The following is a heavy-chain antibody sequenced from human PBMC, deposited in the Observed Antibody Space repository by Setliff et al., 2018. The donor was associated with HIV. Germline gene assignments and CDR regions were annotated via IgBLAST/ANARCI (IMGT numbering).Heavy chain of an antibody. Sequence: ASVKVSCKASGYTFTNYGITWLRQAPGQGPEWMGWISTYSGSTKYAENLQGRVTMTTDTSTSTAYMELRSLRSDDTAVYYCARDKEWKVPPAYWGQGTLVTVSS. CDR1: GYTFTNYG. V-gene: IGHV1-18*01. CDR3: ARDKEWKVPPAY. CDR2: ISTYSGST. D-gene: IGHD3-3*01. J-gene: IGHJ4*02.